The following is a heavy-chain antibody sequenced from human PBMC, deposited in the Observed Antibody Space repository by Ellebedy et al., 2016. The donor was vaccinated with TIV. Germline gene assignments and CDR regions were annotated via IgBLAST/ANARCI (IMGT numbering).Heavy chain of an antibody. J-gene: IGHJ4*02. Sequence: GESLKISCVASGFTFSTYWMAWVRQAPGKGLEWVANIDQDGSKKDCVDSVKGRFTISRVNTRNSLYLQMNSLRAEDTAVYYCARQYGDWGFDYWGQGALVTVSS. CDR1: GFTFSTYW. CDR2: IDQDGSKK. V-gene: IGHV3-7*01. CDR3: ARQYGDWGFDY. D-gene: IGHD4-17*01.